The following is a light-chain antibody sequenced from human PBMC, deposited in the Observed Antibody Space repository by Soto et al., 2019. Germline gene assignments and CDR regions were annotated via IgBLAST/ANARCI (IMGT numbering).Light chain of an antibody. Sequence: QSALTQPASVSGSPGQSITISCTGTSSDVGGYNYVSWYQQHPGKAPKLMIYDVSNWPSGVSNRFSGSKSGNTASLTISGLRAEDEADYYCSSYTSSSTVVFGGGTKLTVL. J-gene: IGLJ2*01. V-gene: IGLV2-14*01. CDR2: DVS. CDR1: SSDVGGYNY. CDR3: SSYTSSSTVV.